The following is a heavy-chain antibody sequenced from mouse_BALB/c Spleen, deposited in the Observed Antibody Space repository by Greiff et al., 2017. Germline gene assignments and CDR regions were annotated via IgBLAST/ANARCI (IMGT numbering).Heavy chain of an antibody. CDR2: IYPGSGST. D-gene: IGHD2-1*01. V-gene: IGHV1S22*01. CDR1: GYTFTSYW. J-gene: IGHJ1*01. CDR3: TRGWDGNYVNWYFEV. Sequence: LQQPGSELVRPGASVKLSCKASGYTFTSYWMHWVKQRHGQGLEWIGNIYPGSGSTNYAEKFKSKGTLTVDTSSSTAYMHLSSLTSEDSAVYYGTRGWDGNYVNWYFEVWGAGTTVTVSS.